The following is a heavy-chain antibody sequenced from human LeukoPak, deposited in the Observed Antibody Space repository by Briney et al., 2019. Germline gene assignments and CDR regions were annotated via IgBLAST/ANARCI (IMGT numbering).Heavy chain of an antibody. CDR2: ISGSGGST. Sequence: GGSLRLSCAASGFTFSSYAMSWVRQAPGKGLEWVSAISGSGGSTYYADSVKGRFTISRDNSKNTLYPQMNSLRAEDTAVYYCAKDRDSSSWYFDYWGQGTLVTVSS. CDR3: AKDRDSSSWYFDY. D-gene: IGHD6-13*01. V-gene: IGHV3-23*01. CDR1: GFTFSSYA. J-gene: IGHJ4*02.